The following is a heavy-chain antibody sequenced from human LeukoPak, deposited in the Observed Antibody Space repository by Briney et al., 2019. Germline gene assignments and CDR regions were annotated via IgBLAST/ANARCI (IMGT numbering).Heavy chain of an antibody. CDR1: GFTFSSYA. CDR2: ISSNGGST. CDR3: VGIAFKHYFDY. Sequence: PGGSLRLSCSASGFTFSSYAIHWVRQAPGKGLVYVSAISSNGGSTYYADSVKGRFTISRDNSKNTLYLQMSSLRAEDTAVYYCVGIAFKHYFDYWGQGTLVTVSS. V-gene: IGHV3-64D*06. J-gene: IGHJ4*02. D-gene: IGHD2-21*01.